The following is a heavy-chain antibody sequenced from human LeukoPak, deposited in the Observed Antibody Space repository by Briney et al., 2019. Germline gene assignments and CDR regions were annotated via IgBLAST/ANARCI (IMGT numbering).Heavy chain of an antibody. Sequence: PSETLSLTCAVYGGSFSGYYWSWIRQPPGKGLGWIGEINHSGSTNYNPSLKSRVTISVDTSKNQFSLKLSSVTAADTAVYYCARAYDFWSGYFDYWGQGTLVTVSS. D-gene: IGHD3-3*01. CDR3: ARAYDFWSGYFDY. CDR1: GGSFSGYY. V-gene: IGHV4-34*01. CDR2: INHSGST. J-gene: IGHJ4*02.